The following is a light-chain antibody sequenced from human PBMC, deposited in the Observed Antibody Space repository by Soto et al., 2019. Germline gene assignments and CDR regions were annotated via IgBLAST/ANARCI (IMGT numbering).Light chain of an antibody. CDR1: QSVSNNY. CDR3: QQRRTWPLT. V-gene: IGKV3D-20*02. J-gene: IGKJ4*01. Sequence: EIVLTQSPGTLSLSPGERATLSCRASQSVSNNYLAWYQQKPGQAPRLLIYGASSRATGIPDRVSGSGSGTDFTLTISGLEPEDFAVYYCQQRRTWPLTFGGGTKVDIK. CDR2: GAS.